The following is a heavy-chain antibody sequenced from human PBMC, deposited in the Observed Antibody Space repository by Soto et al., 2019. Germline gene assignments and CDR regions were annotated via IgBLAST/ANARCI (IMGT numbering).Heavy chain of an antibody. Sequence: SVKVSCKASGGTFSSYTISWVRQAPGQGLEWMGRIIPILGIANYAQKFQGRVTITADKSTSTAYMELSSLRSEDTAVYYCARDHQDPTTPLDYWGQGTLVTVSS. CDR3: ARDHQDPTTPLDY. CDR2: IIPILGIA. D-gene: IGHD2-15*01. V-gene: IGHV1-69*04. CDR1: GGTFSSYT. J-gene: IGHJ4*02.